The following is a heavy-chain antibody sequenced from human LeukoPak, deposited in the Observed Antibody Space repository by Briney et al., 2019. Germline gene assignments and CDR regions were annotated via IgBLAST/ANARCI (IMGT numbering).Heavy chain of an antibody. D-gene: IGHD3-22*01. J-gene: IGHJ5*02. CDR3: ARGNYYDSRYNWFDP. CDR1: GFTFSSYG. CDR2: IWYDGSNK. V-gene: IGHV3-33*01. Sequence: PGRSLRLSCAASGFTFSSYGMHWVRQAPGKGLEWVAVIWYDGSNKYYADSVKGRFTISRDNSKNTLFLQMNSLRAEDTAVYYCARGNYYDSRYNWFDPWGQGTLVTVSS.